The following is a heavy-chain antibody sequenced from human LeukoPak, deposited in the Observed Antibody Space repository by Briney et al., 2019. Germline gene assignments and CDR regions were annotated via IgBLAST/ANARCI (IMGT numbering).Heavy chain of an antibody. J-gene: IGHJ4*02. V-gene: IGHV4-34*01. Sequence: PSETLSLTCVVFGGTLSDHHWSWSWIRQSPGKGLEWIGEINHSGGTNYNPSLKSRVTISVDTSKNQFSLKLRSVSAADTAVYYCARLGRPGLGITTVVTLASPYRTPNRSFDYWGQGTLVTVSS. CDR2: INHSGGT. CDR3: ARLGRPGLGITTVVTLASPYRTPNRSFDY. D-gene: IGHD4-23*01. CDR1: GGTLSDHH.